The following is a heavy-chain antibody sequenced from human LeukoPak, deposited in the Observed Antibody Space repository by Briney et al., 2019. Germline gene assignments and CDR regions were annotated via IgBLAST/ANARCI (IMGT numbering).Heavy chain of an antibody. Sequence: PGGSLRLSCAASGFTFDEYSMQWVRQAPGKGLEWVSVIEWNGGRTYYADSVKGRFTISRDNNKKSLYLQMNSLRTEDTAFYHCGKDIESYDFWSGYEYRGQGTLVTVSS. V-gene: IGHV3-43*01. CDR2: IEWNGGRT. CDR3: GKDIESYDFWSGYEY. J-gene: IGHJ4*02. CDR1: GFTFDEYS. D-gene: IGHD3-3*01.